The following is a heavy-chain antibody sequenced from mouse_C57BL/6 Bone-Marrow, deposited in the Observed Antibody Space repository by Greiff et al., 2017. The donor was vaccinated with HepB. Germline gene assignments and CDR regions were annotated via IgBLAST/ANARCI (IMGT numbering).Heavy chain of an antibody. V-gene: IGHV1-87*01. D-gene: IGHD2-4*01. CDR1: YTFSRRVH. CDR2: GQGLEWIG. J-gene: IGHJ3*01. Sequence: QVQLQQSGPELARPWASVKISCQAFYTFSRRVHFAIRDTNYWMQWVKQRPGQGLEWIGAIYPGNGDTSYNQKFKGKATLTADKSSITAYMQPSSLTSKDSAVYYCAWMGIYYDYDGFASWGQGTLVTVSA. CDR3: SKDSAVYYCAWMGIYYDYDGFAS.